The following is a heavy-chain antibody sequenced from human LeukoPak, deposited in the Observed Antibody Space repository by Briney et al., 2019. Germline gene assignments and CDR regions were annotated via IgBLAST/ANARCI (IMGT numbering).Heavy chain of an antibody. CDR2: IYYSGST. Sequence: ASETLSLTCTVSGGSISSSSYYWGWIRQPPGKGLECIGSIYYSGSTYYNPSLKSRVTISVDTSKNQFSLKLSFVTAADTAVYYCARGFWSGSFFDFWGQGSLVTVSS. J-gene: IGHJ4*02. D-gene: IGHD3-3*01. CDR3: ARGFWSGSFFDF. CDR1: GGSISSSSYY. V-gene: IGHV4-39*07.